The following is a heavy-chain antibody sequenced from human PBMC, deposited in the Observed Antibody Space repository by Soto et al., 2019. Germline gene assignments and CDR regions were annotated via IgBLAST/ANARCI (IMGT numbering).Heavy chain of an antibody. Sequence: QVQLVQSGAEVRKPGASVKVSCKASGYSFNRYTMHWVRQAPGQRLEWMGWINAGNGNTKYSQNFQGRITISRDTSASTVYMELNSLRSEDTAVYYCASDRYYGSGTYSYFDSWGQGTLVTVSS. CDR1: GYSFNRYT. D-gene: IGHD3-10*01. V-gene: IGHV1-3*01. CDR2: INAGNGNT. J-gene: IGHJ4*02. CDR3: ASDRYYGSGTYSYFDS.